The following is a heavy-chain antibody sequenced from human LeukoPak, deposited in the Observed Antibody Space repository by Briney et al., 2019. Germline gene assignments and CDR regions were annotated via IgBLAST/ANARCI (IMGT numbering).Heavy chain of an antibody. D-gene: IGHD3-9*01. CDR1: GYTFTGYY. CDR2: INPNSGGT. J-gene: IGHJ4*02. CDR3: ARGVDILAGYSGTPWDY. Sequence: ASVKVSCKASGYTFTGYYMHWVRQAPGQGLEWMGWINPNSGGTNYAQKFQGRVTMTRDTSISTAYMELSRLRSDDTAVYYCARGVDILAGYSGTPWDYWGQGTLVTVSS. V-gene: IGHV1-2*02.